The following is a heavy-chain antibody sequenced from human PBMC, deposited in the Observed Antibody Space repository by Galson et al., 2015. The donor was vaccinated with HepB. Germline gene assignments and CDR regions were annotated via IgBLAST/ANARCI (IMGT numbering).Heavy chain of an antibody. V-gene: IGHV1-46*03. Sequence: SVKVSCKASGYTFTSYYMHWVRQAPGQGLEWMGIINPSGGSTSYAQKFQGRVTMTRDTSTSTVYMELSSLRSEDTAVYYCARDYERYYGSGSYSFSGMRPYFDYWGQGTLVTVSS. J-gene: IGHJ4*02. CDR2: INPSGGST. D-gene: IGHD3-10*01. CDR3: ARDYERYYGSGSYSFSGMRPYFDY. CDR1: GYTFTSYY.